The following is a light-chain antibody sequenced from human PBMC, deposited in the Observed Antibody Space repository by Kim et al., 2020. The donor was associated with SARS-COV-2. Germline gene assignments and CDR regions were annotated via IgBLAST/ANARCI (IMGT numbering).Light chain of an antibody. V-gene: IGKV3-20*01. CDR1: QSVSSSY. J-gene: IGKJ2*02. CDR3: QQDGSSPRT. CDR2: GAS. Sequence: EIVLTQSPGTLSLSPGERATLSCRASQSVSSSYLAWYQQKPGQAPRLLIYGASSRATGIPDRFSGSGAGTHFTHTISRLGPEDCAVYYCQQDGSSPRTFGQGTKLEI.